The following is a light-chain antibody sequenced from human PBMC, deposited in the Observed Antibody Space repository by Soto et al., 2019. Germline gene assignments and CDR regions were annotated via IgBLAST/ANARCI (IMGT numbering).Light chain of an antibody. V-gene: IGKV3-15*01. Sequence: EIVMTQSPATLSVSPGERATLSCRASQSVSSNLAWYQQKPGQAPMLLIYGASTRATGIPARFSGSGSGTEFTLTISSLQSEDFAVYYCQQYNNWRTFGQGT. CDR1: QSVSSN. J-gene: IGKJ1*01. CDR3: QQYNNWRT. CDR2: GAS.